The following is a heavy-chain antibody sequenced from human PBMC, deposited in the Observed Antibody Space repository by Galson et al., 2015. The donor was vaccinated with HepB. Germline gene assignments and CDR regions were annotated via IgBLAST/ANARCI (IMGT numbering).Heavy chain of an antibody. Sequence: SLRLSCAASGFTFSSYGMHWVRQAPGKGLEWVAVIWYDGSNKYYADSVKGRFAISRDNSKNTLYLQMNSLRAEDTAVYYCARVSIPAAGKPSYYYYYGMDVWGQGTTVTVSS. J-gene: IGHJ6*02. V-gene: IGHV3-33*01. CDR1: GFTFSSYG. CDR3: ARVSIPAAGKPSYYYYYGMDV. D-gene: IGHD6-13*01. CDR2: IWYDGSNK.